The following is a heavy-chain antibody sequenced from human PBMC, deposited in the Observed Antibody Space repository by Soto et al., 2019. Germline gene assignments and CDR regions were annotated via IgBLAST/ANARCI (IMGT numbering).Heavy chain of an antibody. CDR2: ISWNSGSI. D-gene: IGHD3-3*01. V-gene: IGHV3-9*01. Sequence: EVQLVESGGGLVQPGRSLRLSCAASGFTFDDYAMHWVRQAPGKGLEWVSGISWNSGSIGYADSVKGRFTISRDNAKNSLYLQMNSLRAEDTALYYCAKVDLWSGYYGMGDDAFDIWGQGTMVTVSS. J-gene: IGHJ3*02. CDR1: GFTFDDYA. CDR3: AKVDLWSGYYGMGDDAFDI.